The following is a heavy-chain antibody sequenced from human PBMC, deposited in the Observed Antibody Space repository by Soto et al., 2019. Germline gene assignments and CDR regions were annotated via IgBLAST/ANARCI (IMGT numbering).Heavy chain of an antibody. J-gene: IGHJ4*02. D-gene: IGHD6-13*01. CDR2: FSGSVGST. CDR3: AKAGGAAGTVDYFDY. CDR1: GFTFSNYA. V-gene: IGHV3-23*01. Sequence: GGSLRLSCSASGFTFSNYAINWVRQSPGKGLEWVSGFSGSVGSTYSAVSVKGRFTITRDNSKNTLYLQMNSLRAEDTAVYYCAKAGGAAGTVDYFDYWGQGTLVTVSS.